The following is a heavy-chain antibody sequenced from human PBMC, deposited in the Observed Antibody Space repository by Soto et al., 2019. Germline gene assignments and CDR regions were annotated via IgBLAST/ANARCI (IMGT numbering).Heavy chain of an antibody. D-gene: IGHD1-26*01. Sequence: ASVKVSCKASGYSFTSLDINWVRQTAGQGLEWMGWMEPSTGRTGYAQKFQGRVTMTRDASINTAYMELTTLTSDDTAFYYCARGVSAGVDYWGQGTLVTVSS. CDR3: ARGVSAGVDY. CDR2: MEPSTGRT. CDR1: GYSFTSLD. J-gene: IGHJ4*02. V-gene: IGHV1-8*01.